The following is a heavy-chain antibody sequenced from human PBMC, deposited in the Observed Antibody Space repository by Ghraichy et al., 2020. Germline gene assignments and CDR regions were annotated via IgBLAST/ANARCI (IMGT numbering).Heavy chain of an antibody. J-gene: IGHJ1*01. D-gene: IGHD2-21*02. V-gene: IGHV3-48*02. CDR1: GFTFTRCG. CDR2: IGSSISTT. CDR3: ARDRIPRLPPLD. Sequence: GGSLRLSCAAFGFTFTRCGMNWVRQAPGTGLEWVSYIGSSISTTSYADSLKGRFTISRDNAKTSVYLQMSSLTDEDTAVYYCARDRIPRLPPLDWGQGTLVTVSS.